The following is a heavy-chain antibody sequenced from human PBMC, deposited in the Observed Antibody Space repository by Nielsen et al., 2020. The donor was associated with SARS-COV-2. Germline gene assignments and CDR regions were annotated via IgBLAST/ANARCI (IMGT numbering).Heavy chain of an antibody. Sequence: ASVTVSCQASGYTFNNYAVHWVRQAPGQRLEWMGWINAANGLTKYSQKFQGRVTFTWDTSASTAYMELSGLTSEDTAVYYCARRPDHYSGCYQYWGQGSLLTVSS. J-gene: IGHJ4*02. CDR3: ARRPDHYSGCYQY. V-gene: IGHV1-3*01. CDR2: INAANGLT. D-gene: IGHD6-19*01. CDR1: GYTFNNYA.